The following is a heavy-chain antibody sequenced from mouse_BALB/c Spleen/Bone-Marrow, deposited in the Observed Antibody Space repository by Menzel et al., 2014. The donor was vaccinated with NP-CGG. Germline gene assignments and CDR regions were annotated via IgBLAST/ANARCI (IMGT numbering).Heavy chain of an antibody. V-gene: IGHV1-4*01. Sequence: VKPQESGAELARPGASVKMSCKASGYTFTSYTMHWVKQRPGQGLEWIGYIYPTTGYTNYNQTFKDKASMTADKSSSTAYMQLSSLTSEDSAVYYCARGVNYNYAYFDYWGQGTTLTVSS. J-gene: IGHJ2*01. CDR1: GYTFTSYT. CDR3: ARGVNYNYAYFDY. D-gene: IGHD1-1*01. CDR2: IYPTTGYT.